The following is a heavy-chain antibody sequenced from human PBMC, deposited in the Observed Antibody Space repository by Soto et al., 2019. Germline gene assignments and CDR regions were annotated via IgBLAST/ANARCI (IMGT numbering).Heavy chain of an antibody. J-gene: IGHJ6*02. CDR3: ARAAKYYDILTGYYIPYYGMDV. CDR1: GGSFSGYY. CDR2: INHSGST. V-gene: IGHV4-34*01. D-gene: IGHD3-9*01. Sequence: SETLSLTCAVYGGSFSGYYWSWIRQPPGKGLEWIGEINHSGSTNYNPSLKSRVTISVDTSKNQFSLKLSSVTAADTAVYYCARAAKYYDILTGYYIPYYGMDVWGQGTTVT.